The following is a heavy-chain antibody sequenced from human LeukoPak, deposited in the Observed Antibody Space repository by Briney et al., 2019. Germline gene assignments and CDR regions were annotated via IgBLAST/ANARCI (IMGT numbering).Heavy chain of an antibody. D-gene: IGHD2-2*01. Sequence: PSETLSLTCTVSGGSISSDYWSWIRQPPGKGLEWIGNIYYSGITNYNPSLKSRVTISIDTSKNQFSLKLSSVTAADTAVYYCARGSTGPFDYWGQGTLVTVSS. J-gene: IGHJ4*02. CDR1: GGSISSDY. CDR2: IYYSGIT. V-gene: IGHV4-59*01. CDR3: ARGSTGPFDY.